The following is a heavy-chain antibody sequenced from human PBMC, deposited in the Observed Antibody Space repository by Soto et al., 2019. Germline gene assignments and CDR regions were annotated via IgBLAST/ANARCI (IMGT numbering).Heavy chain of an antibody. Sequence: QVQLVQSGPEGKKPGASVKVSCKASGYTFNTYAISWVRQAPGRGPEWMGGIIPIFGAPNYAQKFQGRVTITADETTSTGYLEVPSLAPEDAAVYYWARVWLAVQGKTLPPYYFDYWGQGTLVTVSS. CDR3: ARVWLAVQGKTLPPYYFDY. CDR1: GYTFNTYA. J-gene: IGHJ4*02. D-gene: IGHD3-16*01. V-gene: IGHV1-69*01. CDR2: IIPIFGAP.